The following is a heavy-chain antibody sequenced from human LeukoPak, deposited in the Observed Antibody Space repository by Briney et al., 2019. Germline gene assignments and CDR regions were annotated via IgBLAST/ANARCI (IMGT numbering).Heavy chain of an antibody. J-gene: IGHJ4*02. CDR1: GFTFSSYG. V-gene: IGHV3-30*02. D-gene: IGHD3-10*01. CDR3: AKDYRNYYGSGSYFT. Sequence: GGSLRLSCAASGFTFSSYGMHWVRQAPGKGLEWVAFIRYDGSNKYYADSVKGRFTISRDNSKNTLYLQMNSLRAEDTAVYYCAKDYRNYYGSGSYFTWGQGTLVTVSS. CDR2: IRYDGSNK.